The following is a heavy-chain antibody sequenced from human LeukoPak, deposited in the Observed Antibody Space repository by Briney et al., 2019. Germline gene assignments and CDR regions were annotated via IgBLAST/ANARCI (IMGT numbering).Heavy chain of an antibody. Sequence: GGSLRLSCAAPGFTFSSYSMNWVRQAPGKGLEWVSYIRSSSSTIYYADSVKGRFTISRDNAKNSLYLQMNSLRAQDTAVYYCARDGSGRVPEMSAPDYWGQGTLVTVSS. J-gene: IGHJ4*02. V-gene: IGHV3-48*01. CDR3: ARDGSGRVPEMSAPDY. CDR1: GFTFSSYS. D-gene: IGHD3-10*01. CDR2: IRSSSSTI.